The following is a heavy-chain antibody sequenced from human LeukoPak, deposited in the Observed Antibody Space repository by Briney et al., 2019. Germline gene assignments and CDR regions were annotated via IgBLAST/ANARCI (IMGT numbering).Heavy chain of an antibody. CDR2: IYYSGST. D-gene: IGHD3-22*01. CDR1: GGSISSYY. CDR3: ARHPPYYPGTGFDY. V-gene: IGHV4-59*08. Sequence: SETLSLTCTVSGGSISSYYWSWIRQPPGKGLEWIGYIYYSGSTNYNPSLKSRVTISVDTSKNQFSLKLSSVTAADTAVYYCARHPPYYPGTGFDYWGQGTLVTVSS. J-gene: IGHJ4*02.